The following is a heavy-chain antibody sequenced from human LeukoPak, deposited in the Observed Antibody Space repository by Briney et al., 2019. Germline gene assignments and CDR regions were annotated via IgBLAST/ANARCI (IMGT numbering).Heavy chain of an antibody. CDR1: GFTFSSYA. CDR2: ISHSGSST. CDR3: AKDRSAITTGSGYFDY. J-gene: IGHJ4*02. D-gene: IGHD4-11*01. Sequence: GGPLGLSVAASGFTFSSYAMSWVRQAPGKGPEGSPPISHSGSSTYYADSVKGRLTISRDNSNNTLYLQMNSLRAEDTAVYYCAKDRSAITTGSGYFDYWGQGTLVTVSS. V-gene: IGHV3-23*01.